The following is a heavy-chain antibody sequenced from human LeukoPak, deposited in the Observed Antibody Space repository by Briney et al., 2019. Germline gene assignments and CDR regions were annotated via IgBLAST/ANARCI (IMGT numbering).Heavy chain of an antibody. J-gene: IGHJ3*02. D-gene: IGHD3-22*01. CDR1: GGSTSSYY. Sequence: SETLSLTCTVSGGSTSSYYWSWIRQPPGKGLEWIGYIYDSGSTNYNPSFKSRVTISVDTSKNQFSLKLSSVTAADTAVFYCASLTTADAFDIWGQGTMVTVSS. CDR3: ASLTTADAFDI. V-gene: IGHV4-59*01. CDR2: IYDSGST.